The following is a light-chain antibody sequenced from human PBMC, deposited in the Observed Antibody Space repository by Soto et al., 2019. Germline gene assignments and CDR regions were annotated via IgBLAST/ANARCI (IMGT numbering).Light chain of an antibody. J-gene: IGKJ1*01. CDR2: DAS. Sequence: GDRVTITCRASQTIANWLAWYQQRPGKAPNLLIYDASTLRSGVPSRFTGSGSGTEFTLTISSLQPDDLATYYCKQYSDHSPTWTFGQGTKVEI. CDR3: KQYSDHSPTWT. CDR1: QTIANW. V-gene: IGKV1-5*01.